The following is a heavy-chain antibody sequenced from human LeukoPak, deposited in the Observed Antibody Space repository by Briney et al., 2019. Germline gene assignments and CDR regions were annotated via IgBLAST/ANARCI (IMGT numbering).Heavy chain of an antibody. CDR2: ISYDGSNK. J-gene: IGHJ3*02. Sequence: PGGSPRLSCAASGFTFSSYSMNWVRQAPGKGLEWVAVISYDGSNKYYADSVKGRFTISRDNSKNTLYLQMNSLRAEDTAVYYCAKGVWVVRGVIGDAFDIWGQGTMVTVSS. CDR1: GFTFSSYS. CDR3: AKGVWVVRGVIGDAFDI. V-gene: IGHV3-30*18. D-gene: IGHD3-10*01.